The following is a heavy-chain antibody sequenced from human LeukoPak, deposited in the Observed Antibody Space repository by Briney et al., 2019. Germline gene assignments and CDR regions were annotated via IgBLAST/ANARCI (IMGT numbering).Heavy chain of an antibody. CDR2: IYPGDSNT. D-gene: IGHD4-17*01. V-gene: IGHV5-51*01. CDR1: GYSFTSYW. Sequence: GESLKISCKGSGYSFTSYWIGWVRQMPGKGLEWMGIIYPGDSNTRYSPSFQGQVTISADKSISTAYLQWSSLKASDTALYHCVRQTGGTVTTIIDHWGQGTLVTVSS. CDR3: VRQTGGTVTTIIDH. J-gene: IGHJ4*02.